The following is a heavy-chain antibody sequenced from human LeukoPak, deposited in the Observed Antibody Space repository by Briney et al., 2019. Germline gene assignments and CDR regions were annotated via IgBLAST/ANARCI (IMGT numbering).Heavy chain of an antibody. D-gene: IGHD6-6*01. J-gene: IGHJ5*02. CDR1: GYNFPAYF. V-gene: IGHV1-2*06. CDR2: INTNGGDT. CDR3: ARDLRTGEQLAGGWFDP. Sequence: GASVKVSCKAAGYNFPAYFMHWVRQAPGQGLVWMVRINTNGGDTNYAQKFQGRVTMTRDTSISTAYMELSRLRSDDTAVYYCARDLRTGEQLAGGWFDPWGQGTLVTVSS.